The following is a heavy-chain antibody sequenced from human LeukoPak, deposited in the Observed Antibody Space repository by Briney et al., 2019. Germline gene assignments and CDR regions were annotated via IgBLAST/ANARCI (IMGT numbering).Heavy chain of an antibody. D-gene: IGHD3-22*01. CDR1: GGSISSSDYY. CDR2: IYYGGST. J-gene: IGHJ4*02. Sequence: SETLSLTCTVSGGSISSSDYYWGWIRQPPGKGLEWIGSIYYGGSTYYNPSLKSRVTISVDTSKNQFSLRLSSVTAADTAVYYCAGSSYIGLDFWGQGTLVTVSS. V-gene: IGHV4-39*07. CDR3: AGSSYIGLDF.